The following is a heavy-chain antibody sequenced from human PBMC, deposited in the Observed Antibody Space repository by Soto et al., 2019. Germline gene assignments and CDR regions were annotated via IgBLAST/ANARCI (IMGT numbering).Heavy chain of an antibody. CDR2: TYYRSTWCS. CDR1: GDSVSSNSAA. CDR3: ARDQGAMNV. D-gene: IGHD2-2*01. J-gene: IGHJ4*02. Sequence: SQTLSLTCGISGDSVSSNSAAWNWIRQSPSRSLEWLGRTYYRSTWCSDYAVSVKSRITINPDTSKNQFSLQLNSVTLEDTAVYFCARDQGAMNVWGQGTLVTVSS. V-gene: IGHV6-1*01.